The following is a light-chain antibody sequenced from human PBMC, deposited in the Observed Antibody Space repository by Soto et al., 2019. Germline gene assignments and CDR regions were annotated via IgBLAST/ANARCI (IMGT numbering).Light chain of an antibody. V-gene: IGLV2-11*01. CDR1: SSDVGGYTY. Sequence: QSALTQPRSVSGSPGQSVTISCTGTSSDVGGYTYVSWYQHRPGKAPKLMIYDVSKRPSGVPDRFSGSKSGNTASLTISGLQAEEEADYSCCSYAGSGPFYVFGTGTKLTVL. J-gene: IGLJ1*01. CDR2: DVS. CDR3: CSYAGSGPFYV.